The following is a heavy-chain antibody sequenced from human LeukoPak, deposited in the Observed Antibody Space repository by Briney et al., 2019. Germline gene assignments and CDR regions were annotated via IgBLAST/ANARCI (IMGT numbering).Heavy chain of an antibody. CDR3: ARQVATKGEWAFDV. CDR1: GFILSNYA. J-gene: IGHJ3*01. V-gene: IGHV3-23*01. CDR2: SIRPDGHT. D-gene: IGHD5-12*01. Sequence: GGSLRLSCATSGFILSNYAVNWVRQAPGKGLEWMASIRPDGHTYSNSSLRNQLTISADMSRNEFSLKLNSLTAADTAVYYCARQVATKGEWAFDVWGQGTVVTVS.